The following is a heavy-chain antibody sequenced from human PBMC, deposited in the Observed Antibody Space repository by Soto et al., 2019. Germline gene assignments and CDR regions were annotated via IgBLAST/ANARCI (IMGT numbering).Heavy chain of an antibody. CDR2: IQSGGTT. Sequence: PGGSLRLSCAASGFTVSSKYMTWVRQAPGKGLEWVSLIQSGGTTYYADSVKGRFTISRDTSENTLHLQMDSLRVEDTAVYYCARPEYSSSSYGMDVWGQGTTVTVSS. D-gene: IGHD6-6*01. J-gene: IGHJ6*02. CDR3: ARPEYSSSSYGMDV. V-gene: IGHV3-66*01. CDR1: GFTVSSKY.